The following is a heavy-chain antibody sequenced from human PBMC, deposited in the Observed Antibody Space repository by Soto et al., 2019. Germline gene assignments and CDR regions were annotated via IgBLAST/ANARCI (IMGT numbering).Heavy chain of an antibody. J-gene: IGHJ6*02. Sequence: SETLSLTCTVSGGSISSGGYYWSWIRQHPGKGLERIGYIYYSGSTYYNPSLKSRVTISVDTSKNQFSLKLSSVTAADTAVYYCARDLPNAGYGMDVWGQGTTVTVSS. V-gene: IGHV4-31*03. CDR1: GGSISSGGYY. CDR2: IYYSGST. D-gene: IGHD2-8*01. CDR3: ARDLPNAGYGMDV.